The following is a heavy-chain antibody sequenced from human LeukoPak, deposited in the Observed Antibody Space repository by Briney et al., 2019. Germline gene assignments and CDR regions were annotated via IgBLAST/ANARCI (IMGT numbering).Heavy chain of an antibody. CDR2: IYSGGNT. J-gene: IGHJ6*03. D-gene: IGHD4-11*01. V-gene: IGHV3-53*01. CDR1: GFNVSTSY. Sequence: PAGSLRLSCAASGFNVSTSYMSWVRQFPGKGLEWVSVIYSGGNTYHIDSVKGRFTISRDNSKNTLFLQMNSLRAEATAIYYCARGSNYMDGWGKGTTVTVSS. CDR3: ARGSNYMDG.